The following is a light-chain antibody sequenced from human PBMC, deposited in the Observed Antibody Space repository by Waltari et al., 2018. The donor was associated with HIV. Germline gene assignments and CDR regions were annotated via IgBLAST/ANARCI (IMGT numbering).Light chain of an antibody. CDR3: QSYDMSQSGSLV. J-gene: IGLJ2*01. CDR1: RSNIGAGFD. Sequence: QSVLTQPPSVSGAPGQRVTIACTGTRSNIGAGFDVNGYQQIPGNAPKLLIYDNNIRPSGVPDRFSGSKSGTSASLAITGLQSEDEADYYCQSYDMSQSGSLVFGGGTKLTVL. CDR2: DNN. V-gene: IGLV1-40*01.